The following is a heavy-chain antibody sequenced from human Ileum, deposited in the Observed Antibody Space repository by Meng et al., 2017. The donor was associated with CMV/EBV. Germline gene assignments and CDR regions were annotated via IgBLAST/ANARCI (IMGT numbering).Heavy chain of an antibody. Sequence: DSGVTFTNDAMDWVSQSPGRGLEWVSSVSNNGANTYSADSVKGRFTISRDNFNNAVYLQMNSLRVEDTAVYYCAKAAGTVIPNWFDSWGQGTLVTVSS. V-gene: IGHV3-23*01. D-gene: IGHD6-13*01. CDR2: VSNNGANT. CDR1: GVTFTNDA. CDR3: AKAAGTVIPNWFDS. J-gene: IGHJ5*01.